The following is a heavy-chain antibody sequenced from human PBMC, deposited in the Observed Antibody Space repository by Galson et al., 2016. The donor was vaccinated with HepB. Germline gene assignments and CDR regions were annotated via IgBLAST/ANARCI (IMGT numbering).Heavy chain of an antibody. Sequence: SVKVSCKASGYTFTSYYIHWLRRAPGEGLEWVGIINPSGGSTGYAQKFQGRVTMTRDTSTSIVYMDLTSLRSEDTAVYYCARDRGYYSHFDHWGQGTLVTVSS. J-gene: IGHJ4*02. CDR2: INPSGGST. CDR3: ARDRGYYSHFDH. CDR1: GYTFTSYY. V-gene: IGHV1-46*01. D-gene: IGHD1-26*01.